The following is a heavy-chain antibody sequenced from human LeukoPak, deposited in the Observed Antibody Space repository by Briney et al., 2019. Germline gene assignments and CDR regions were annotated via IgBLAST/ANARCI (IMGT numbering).Heavy chain of an antibody. D-gene: IGHD6-6*01. J-gene: IGHJ4*02. Sequence: KPGGSLRLSCAASGFTFSRYSMNWVRQAPGKGLEWVSSMSVSSGLIYYADSVKGRFTVSRDNAKNSLYLQMNSLRAEDTAVYYCAREIEYSSSGAGYLGQGTLVTVSS. CDR1: GFTFSRYS. V-gene: IGHV3-21*01. CDR3: AREIEYSSSGAGY. CDR2: MSVSSGLI.